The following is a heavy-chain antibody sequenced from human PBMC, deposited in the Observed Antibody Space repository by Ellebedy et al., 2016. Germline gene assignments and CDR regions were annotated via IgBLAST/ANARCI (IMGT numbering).Heavy chain of an antibody. CDR3: ARIMTTVTTSWFDP. CDR1: GFTFSSDP. V-gene: IGHV3-7*01. D-gene: IGHD4-17*01. J-gene: IGHJ5*02. Sequence: GGSLRLSXAASGFTFSSDPMHWVRQAPGKGLEWVANINRDGSEKYYVDSVKGRFTISRDNAKNSLYLQMNSLRAEDTAVYYCARIMTTVTTSWFDPWGQGTLVTVSS. CDR2: INRDGSEK.